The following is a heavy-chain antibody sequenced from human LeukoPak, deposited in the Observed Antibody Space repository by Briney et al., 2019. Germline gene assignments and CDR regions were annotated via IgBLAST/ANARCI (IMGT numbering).Heavy chain of an antibody. CDR2: IYYSGTT. J-gene: IGHJ4*02. Sequence: PSETLSLTCTVAGGSISTCDYYWSWIRQPPGKGLEWIGYIYYSGTTYSNPSLKGRISLSMQTSKNQLSLNLRSVTAADTDVYYCARDPVYGSGTFWGQGTLVTVSS. V-gene: IGHV4-30-4*01. CDR1: GGSISTCDYY. D-gene: IGHD3-10*01. CDR3: ARDPVYGSGTF.